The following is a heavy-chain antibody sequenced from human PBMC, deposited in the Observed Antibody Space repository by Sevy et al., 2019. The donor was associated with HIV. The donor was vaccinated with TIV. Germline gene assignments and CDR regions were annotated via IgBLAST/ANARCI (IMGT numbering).Heavy chain of an antibody. J-gene: IGHJ6*02. V-gene: IGHV3-23*01. CDR3: ATLDFWSDYPLYGMDV. D-gene: IGHD3-3*01. CDR1: GFTFSSYA. CDR2: ISGSGRIT. Sequence: GGSLRLSCAASGFTFSSYAMSWVRQAPGKGLEWVSDISGSGRITYYADSVKGRFTISRDNSKNTLYLQMNSLRAEDTAVYYCATLDFWSDYPLYGMDVWGQGTTVTVSS.